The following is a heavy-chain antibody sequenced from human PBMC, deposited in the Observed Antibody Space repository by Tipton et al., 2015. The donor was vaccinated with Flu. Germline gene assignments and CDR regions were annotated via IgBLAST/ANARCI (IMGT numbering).Heavy chain of an antibody. D-gene: IGHD3-10*01. CDR3: ARGSGSGTYVIFEF. Sequence: GLVKPSETLPLTCTVSGGSISSSGHYWGWIRQPAGKGLEWIGRIYASGSTNYNPSLKSRVTMSVDTSKNQFSLKLTSVTAADTAVYYCARGSGSGTYVIFEFWGQGTLVTVSS. J-gene: IGHJ4*02. CDR1: GGSISSSGHY. V-gene: IGHV4-4*07. CDR2: IYASGST.